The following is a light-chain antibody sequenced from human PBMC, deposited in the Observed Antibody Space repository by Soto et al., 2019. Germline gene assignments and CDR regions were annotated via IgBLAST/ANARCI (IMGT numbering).Light chain of an antibody. CDR3: QQSYCTHLYT. CDR1: QSISGY. J-gene: IGKJ2*01. V-gene: IGKV1-39*01. Sequence: DIQMTQSPSSLSASVGDRVTITCRASQSISGYLNWYPQKPGKAPELLIYAASSLQSGVPSRFSGSGSGTDCTLTITSLQPEDFATYYCQQSYCTHLYTFGQGTKLEIK. CDR2: AAS.